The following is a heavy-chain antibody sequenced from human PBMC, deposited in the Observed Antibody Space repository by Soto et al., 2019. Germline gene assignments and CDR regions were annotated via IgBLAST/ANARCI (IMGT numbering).Heavy chain of an antibody. CDR2: IYYTGTI. Sequence: SETLSLTCAVPGYSISTYNWWGWIRQPPGKGLEWIGYIYYTGTIYYNLSLKSRVTMSVDTAKDQFSLKLSSVTAADTAVYYCARTSRLKTGNLDYWGQGALVTVSS. J-gene: IGHJ4*02. D-gene: IGHD3-9*01. CDR3: ARTSRLKTGNLDY. V-gene: IGHV4-28*05. CDR1: GYSISTYNW.